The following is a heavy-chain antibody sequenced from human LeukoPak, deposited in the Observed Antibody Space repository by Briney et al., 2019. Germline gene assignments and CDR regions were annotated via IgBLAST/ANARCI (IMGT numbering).Heavy chain of an antibody. Sequence: PGGSPRLSCAASGFTFSSYGMHWVRQAPGKGLEWVAVISYDGGNKYYADSVKGRFTISRDNSKNTLYLQMNSLRAEDTAVYYCASDILTGIDYWGQGTLVTVSS. J-gene: IGHJ4*02. CDR2: ISYDGGNK. V-gene: IGHV3-30*03. CDR3: ASDILTGIDY. CDR1: GFTFSSYG. D-gene: IGHD3-9*01.